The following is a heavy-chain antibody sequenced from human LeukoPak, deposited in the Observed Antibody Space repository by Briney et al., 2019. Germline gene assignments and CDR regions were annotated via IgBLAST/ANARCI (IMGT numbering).Heavy chain of an antibody. Sequence: ASVKVSCKSSVYTFTSYGIRWVRQAPGQGLEWMGWISAYNGNTNYAQKLQGRVTMTTDTSTSTAYMELRSLRSDDTAVYYCARVLLWFGESPAYFDYWGQGTLVTVSS. V-gene: IGHV1-18*01. CDR1: VYTFTSYG. CDR2: ISAYNGNT. J-gene: IGHJ4*02. CDR3: ARVLLWFGESPAYFDY. D-gene: IGHD3-10*01.